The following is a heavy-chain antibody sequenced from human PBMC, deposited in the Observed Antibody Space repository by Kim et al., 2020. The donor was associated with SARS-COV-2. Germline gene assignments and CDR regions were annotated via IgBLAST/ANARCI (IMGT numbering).Heavy chain of an antibody. J-gene: IGHJ3*02. CDR2: IYHSGST. D-gene: IGHD2-15*01. CDR3: SRGSAGGVVVAATPSFDI. CDR1: GGSISSSNW. Sequence: SETLSLTCAVSGGSISSSNWWIWVRQPPGKGLEWIGEIYHSGSTNYNPSLKSRVTISVDKSKNQFSLKLSSVTAADTAVYYCSRGSAGGVVVAATPSFDIWGQGTMVTVSS. V-gene: IGHV4-4*02.